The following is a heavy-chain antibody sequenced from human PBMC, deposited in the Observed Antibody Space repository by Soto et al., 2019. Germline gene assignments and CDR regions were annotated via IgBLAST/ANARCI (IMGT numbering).Heavy chain of an antibody. Sequence: QARLVESGGGVVQPGRSLRLSCEASGLTFSAYGMHWVRQAPGKGLEWVATISYDGSKKYFGDSVKGRFTISRDNSKSTFYLQMNSLSSEDTAVYFCAKTITTFGGSSTGRGALLDYWGQGILVTVSS. CDR3: AKTITTFGGSSTGRGALLDY. J-gene: IGHJ4*02. V-gene: IGHV3-30*18. D-gene: IGHD3-3*01. CDR1: GLTFSAYG. CDR2: ISYDGSKK.